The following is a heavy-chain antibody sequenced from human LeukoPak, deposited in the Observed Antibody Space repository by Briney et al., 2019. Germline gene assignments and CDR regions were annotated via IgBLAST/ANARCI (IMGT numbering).Heavy chain of an antibody. CDR1: GYTFTGYG. CDR2: ISAYNGNT. D-gene: IGHD1-26*01. CDR3: ARDLGEWEPLAPPWFDP. J-gene: IGHJ5*02. Sequence: VSVKVSCKASGYTFTGYGISWVRQAPGQGLEWMGWISAYNGNTNYAQKLQGRVTMTTDTSTSTAYMELRSLRSDDTAVYYCARDLGEWEPLAPPWFDPWGQGTLVTVSS. V-gene: IGHV1-18*01.